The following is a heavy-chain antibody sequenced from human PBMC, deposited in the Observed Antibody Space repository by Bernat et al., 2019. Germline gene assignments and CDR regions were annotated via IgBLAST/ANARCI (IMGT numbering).Heavy chain of an antibody. D-gene: IGHD6-13*01. V-gene: IGHV4-34*01. J-gene: IGHJ4*02. CDR1: GGSFSGYY. Sequence: QVQLQQWGAGLLKPSETLSLTCAVYGGSFSGYYWSWIRQPPGKGLEWIGEIYHSGSTNYNPSLKSRVTISVDKSKNQFSLKLSSVTAADTAVYYCASLDVAAAGTKSYYFDYWGQGTLVTVSS. CDR3: ASLDVAAAGTKSYYFDY. CDR2: IYHSGST.